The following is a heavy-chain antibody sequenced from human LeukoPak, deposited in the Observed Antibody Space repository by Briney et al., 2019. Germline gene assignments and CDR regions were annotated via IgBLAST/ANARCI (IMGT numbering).Heavy chain of an antibody. Sequence: PSQTLSLTCTVSGGSISSGGYYWSWIRQHPGKGMEWIGYIYYSGSTYYNPSLKSRVTISVDTSKNQFSLKLSSVTAADTAVYYCARSIYSYGSYYFDYWGQGTLVTVSS. D-gene: IGHD5-18*01. CDR3: ARSIYSYGSYYFDY. CDR2: IYYSGST. J-gene: IGHJ4*02. V-gene: IGHV4-31*03. CDR1: GGSISSGGYY.